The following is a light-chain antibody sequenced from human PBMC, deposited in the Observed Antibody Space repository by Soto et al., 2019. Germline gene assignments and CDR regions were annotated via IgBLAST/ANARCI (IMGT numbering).Light chain of an antibody. Sequence: DIQLTQSPSTLSASVGDRVTITCRASQSIGDWLTWYQQKPGKAPKLLIYKTSTLESGVPSRFSGSGSGTEFTLTISSLQPDDFATYPCQYYANYSWTFGQGTKVEIK. CDR3: QYYANYSWT. J-gene: IGKJ1*01. V-gene: IGKV1-5*03. CDR1: QSIGDW. CDR2: KTS.